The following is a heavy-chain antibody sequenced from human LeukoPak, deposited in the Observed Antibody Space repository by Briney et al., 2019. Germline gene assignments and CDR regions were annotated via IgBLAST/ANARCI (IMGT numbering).Heavy chain of an antibody. V-gene: IGHV4-39*01. CDR2: IYYSGST. CDR3: ASLDCSGGSCYYDY. D-gene: IGHD2-15*01. Sequence: SETLSLTCTVSGGSISNNAYYWGWIRQPPGKGLEWIGSIYYSGSTYYNPSLKSRVTISVDTSKNQFSLKLSSVTAADTAVYYCASLDCSGGSCYYDYWGQGTLVTVSS. CDR1: GGSISNNAYY. J-gene: IGHJ4*02.